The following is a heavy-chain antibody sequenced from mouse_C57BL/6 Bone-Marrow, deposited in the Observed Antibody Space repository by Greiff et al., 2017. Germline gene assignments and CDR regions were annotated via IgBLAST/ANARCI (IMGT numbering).Heavy chain of an antibody. V-gene: IGHV5-16*01. Sequence: EVHLVESEGGLVQPGSSMKLSCTASGFTFSDSYMAWVRQVPEKGLEWVANINYDGSSTYYLDSLKSRFIISRDNAKNILYLQMSSLKSEDTATYYCAREFTTVVATDYAMDYWGQGTSVTGSS. CDR1: GFTFSDSY. CDR3: AREFTTVVATDYAMDY. D-gene: IGHD1-1*01. CDR2: INYDGSST. J-gene: IGHJ4*01.